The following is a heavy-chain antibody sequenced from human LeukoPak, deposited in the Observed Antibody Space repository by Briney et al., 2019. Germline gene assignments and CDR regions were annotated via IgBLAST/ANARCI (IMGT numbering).Heavy chain of an antibody. V-gene: IGHV1-69*04. D-gene: IGHD3-10*01. CDR1: GGTFSSYA. CDR2: IIPILGIA. Sequence: SVKVSCKASGGTFSSYAISWVRQAPGQGLEWMGRIIPILGIANYAQKFQGRVTITADKSTSTAYMELSSLRSEDTAVYYCAREDYGSGRKDNGMDVWGQGTTVTVSS. CDR3: AREDYGSGRKDNGMDV. J-gene: IGHJ6*02.